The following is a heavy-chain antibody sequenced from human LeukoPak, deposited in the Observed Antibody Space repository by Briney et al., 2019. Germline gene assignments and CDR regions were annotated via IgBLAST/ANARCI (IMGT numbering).Heavy chain of an antibody. V-gene: IGHV3-23*01. Sequence: PGGSLRLSCAASGFTFSSHAMSWVRQAPGRGLEWVLSFSGSGGSTYYADSVKGRFTISRDNAKNSLYLQMNSLRAEDTAVYYCARDTAYAFDIWGQGTMVTASS. D-gene: IGHD5-18*01. CDR2: FSGSGGST. CDR1: GFTFSSHA. CDR3: ARDTAYAFDI. J-gene: IGHJ3*02.